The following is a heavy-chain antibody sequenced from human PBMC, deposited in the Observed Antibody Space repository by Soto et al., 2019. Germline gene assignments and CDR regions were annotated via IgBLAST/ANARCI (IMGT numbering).Heavy chain of an antibody. J-gene: IGHJ6*02. CDR3: AGGDYYHSSGYYFYYYTMDV. V-gene: IGHV4-39*01. D-gene: IGHD3-22*01. CDR1: GGSISSSIYY. Sequence: SDTLSLTCTVCGGSISSSIYYWGWIRQPPGKGLEWIGNVYYGGSTYYNPSLKSRVTISVETSKSQFSLKLSSVTAADTAVYYCAGGDYYHSSGYYFYYYTMDVWGQGTTVTVSS. CDR2: VYYGGST.